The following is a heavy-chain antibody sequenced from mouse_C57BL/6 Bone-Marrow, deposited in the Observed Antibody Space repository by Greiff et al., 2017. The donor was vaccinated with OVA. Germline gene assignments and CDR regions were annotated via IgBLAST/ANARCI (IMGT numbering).Heavy chain of an antibody. D-gene: IGHD6-1*01. J-gene: IGHJ3*01. CDR3: ARGGTSPFAY. CDR1: GYSFTGYY. Sequence: VQLQQSGPELVKPGASVKISCKASGYSFTGYYMNWVKQSPEKSLEWIGEINPSTGGNTYHQKFKAKATLTVDKSSSTAYMQLKSLTSEDTAVYYCARGGTSPFAYGGQGTLVTVSA. CDR2: INPSTGGN. V-gene: IGHV1-42*01.